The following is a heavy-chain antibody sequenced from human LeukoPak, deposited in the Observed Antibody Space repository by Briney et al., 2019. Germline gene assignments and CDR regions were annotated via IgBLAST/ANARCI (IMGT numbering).Heavy chain of an antibody. D-gene: IGHD6-19*01. CDR1: GFTFSSYA. CDR3: AGDKTTGGWYEFDY. J-gene: IGHJ4*02. V-gene: IGHV3-64*01. CDR2: ISSNGGST. Sequence: GGSLRLSCAASGFTFSSYAMHWVRQAPGKGLEYVSAISSNGGSTYYANSVKGRFTISRDNSKNTVSLQMNSLRAEDTAVYYCAGDKTTGGWYEFDYWGQGTLVTVSS.